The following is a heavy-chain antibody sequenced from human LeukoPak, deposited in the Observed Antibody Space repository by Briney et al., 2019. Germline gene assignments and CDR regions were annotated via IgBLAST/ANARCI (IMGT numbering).Heavy chain of an antibody. CDR2: ISSSSSYI. CDR3: ARDAAERELLLLNWFDP. D-gene: IGHD1-26*01. Sequence: GGSLRLSCAASGFTFSSYSMNWVRQAPGKGLEWVSSISSSSSYIYYADSVKGRFTISRDNAKNSLYLQMNSLRAEDTAVYYCARDAAERELLLLNWFDPWGQGTLVTVSS. CDR1: GFTFSSYS. J-gene: IGHJ5*02. V-gene: IGHV3-21*01.